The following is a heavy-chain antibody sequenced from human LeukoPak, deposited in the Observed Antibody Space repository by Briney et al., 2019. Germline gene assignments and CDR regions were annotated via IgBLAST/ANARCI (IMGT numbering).Heavy chain of an antibody. V-gene: IGHV4-59*12. CDR3: VRVWRGYYFDY. CDR2: IYYSGST. D-gene: IGHD3-10*01. CDR1: GGSISSYY. J-gene: IGHJ4*02. Sequence: SETLSLTCTVSGGSISSYYWSWIRQPPGKGLKWIGYIYYSGSTSYSPSLRSRVTISVDTSKNQFSLKLSSVTAAETAVYYCVRVWRGYYFDYWGQGTLVTVSS.